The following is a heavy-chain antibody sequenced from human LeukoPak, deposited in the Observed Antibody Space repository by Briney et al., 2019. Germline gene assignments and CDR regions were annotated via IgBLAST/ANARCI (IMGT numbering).Heavy chain of an antibody. J-gene: IGHJ4*02. V-gene: IGHV3-53*04. CDR2: IYSGGNT. CDR1: GFTFSSYS. D-gene: IGHD6-13*01. Sequence: GASLRLSCAASGFTFSSYSMSWVRQAPGKGLEWGSVIYSGGNTYYADSVKGRFTISRHNSKNTLYLQMNSLRAEDTAVYYCARVGAAAEDYWGQGTLVTVS. CDR3: ARVGAAAEDY.